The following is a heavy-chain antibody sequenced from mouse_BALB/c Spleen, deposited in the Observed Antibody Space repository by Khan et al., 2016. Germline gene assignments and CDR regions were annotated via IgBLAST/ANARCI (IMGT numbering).Heavy chain of an antibody. J-gene: IGHJ2*01. CDR1: GFSIQDTY. CDR3: ARMYYGDY. CDR2: IDPPNDNT. D-gene: IGHD1-1*01. Sequence: VQLKQSGAELVKPGASVKLSCTASGFSIQDTYIHWVRQRPEQGLDWIGRIDPPNDNTKYDPKFQGKATITADTSSNTAYLQLSSLTSEDTSVYYFARMYYGDYWGQGTTLTVSS. V-gene: IGHV14-3*02.